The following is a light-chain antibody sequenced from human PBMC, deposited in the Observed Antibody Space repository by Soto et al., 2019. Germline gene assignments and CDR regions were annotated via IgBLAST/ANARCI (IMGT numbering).Light chain of an antibody. CDR1: QSVLYSSNNKNY. V-gene: IGKV4-1*01. CDR3: QQYYTTPYT. J-gene: IGKJ2*01. Sequence: DIVMTQSPDSLAVSLGERATINCKSSQSVLYSSNNKNYLAWYQHKPGQPPKLLIYWASTRESGVPDRFSGSGSGTDFTLTISSLQAEDVPVYYCQQYYTTPYTFGQGTKLEIK. CDR2: WAS.